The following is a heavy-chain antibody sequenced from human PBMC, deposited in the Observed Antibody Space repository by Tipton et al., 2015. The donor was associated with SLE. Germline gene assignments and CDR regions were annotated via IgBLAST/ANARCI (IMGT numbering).Heavy chain of an antibody. CDR3: ARVRWPPGWWAFYFDY. CDR1: GGSISTSGYY. V-gene: IGHV4-39*01. Sequence: TLSLTCTGSGGSISTSGYYWGWIRQPPGKGLEWIASIYYSGSTYYNPSLESRVTISVDTSKNQFSLKVNSATAADTAVYYCARVRWPPGWWAFYFDYWGQGTLVTVSS. D-gene: IGHD2-8*02. CDR2: IYYSGST. J-gene: IGHJ4*02.